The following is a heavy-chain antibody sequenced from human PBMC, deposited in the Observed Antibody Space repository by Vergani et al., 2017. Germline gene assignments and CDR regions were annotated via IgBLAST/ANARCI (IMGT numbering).Heavy chain of an antibody. CDR3: ASGTWIQLWYGSGDMDV. J-gene: IGHJ6*03. CDR2: ISSSSSYI. V-gene: IGHV3-21*01. CDR1: GFTFSSYS. D-gene: IGHD5-18*01. Sequence: EVQLVESGGGLVKPGGSLRLSCAASGFTFSSYSMNWVRQAPGKGLEWVSSISSSSSYIYYADSGKGRFTISRDNAKNSLYLQMNSLRAEDTAVYYCASGTWIQLWYGSGDMDVWGKGTTVTVSS.